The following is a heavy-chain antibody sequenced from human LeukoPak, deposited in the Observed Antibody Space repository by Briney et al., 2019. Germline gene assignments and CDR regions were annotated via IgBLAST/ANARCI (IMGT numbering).Heavy chain of an antibody. D-gene: IGHD3-9*01. V-gene: IGHV1-69*13. CDR2: IIPIFGTA. CDR1: GGTFSSYA. Sequence: AASVNVSCKASGGTFSSYAISWVRQAPGQGLEWMGGIIPIFGTANYAQKFQGRVTITADESTSTAYMELSSLRSEDTAVYYCARPLYDILTGYYGPNWFDPWGQGTLVTVSS. CDR3: ARPLYDILTGYYGPNWFDP. J-gene: IGHJ5*02.